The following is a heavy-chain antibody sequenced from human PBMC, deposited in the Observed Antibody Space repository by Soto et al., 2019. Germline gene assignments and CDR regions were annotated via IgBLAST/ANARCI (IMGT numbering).Heavy chain of an antibody. CDR3: ANDMMWDGSGSYYSSSFDS. D-gene: IGHD3-10*01. CDR1: GFTFADYA. V-gene: IGHV3-9*01. J-gene: IGHJ4*02. Sequence: EMQLVESGGGLVQPGRSLRLSCATSGFTFADYAMHWVRQAPGKGLEWVSGINWNSDSIGYADSVKGRFTISRDNAKNALYLHMNSLRPEDTALYYCANDMMWDGSGSYYSSSFDSWGQGTLVSVSS. CDR2: INWNSDSI.